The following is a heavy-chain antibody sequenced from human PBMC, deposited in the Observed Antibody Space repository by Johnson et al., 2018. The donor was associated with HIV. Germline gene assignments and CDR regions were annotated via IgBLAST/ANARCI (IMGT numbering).Heavy chain of an antibody. CDR2: IRSKSDGGTT. J-gene: IGHJ3*02. CDR3: TRQADI. Sequence: VQLVESGGGLVQPGGSLRLSCAASGFTFSNAWLNWVRQAPGKGLQWVGRIRSKSDGGTTEYSAPVNGRFTVSRNDSKNTRYLQMNSLKTEDTAVYYCTRQADIWGQGTMVTVSS. V-gene: IGHV3-15*01. CDR1: GFTFSNAW.